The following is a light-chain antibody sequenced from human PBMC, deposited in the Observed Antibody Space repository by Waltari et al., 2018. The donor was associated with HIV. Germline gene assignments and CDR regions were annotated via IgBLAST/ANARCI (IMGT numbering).Light chain of an antibody. CDR3: QQYHIYST. Sequence: DIQMTQSPSTLSASVGDRVTITCRASQSINSWLAGYQQKPGKAPNLLIYKASPLERGVPSRFSGSGAGTEFTLTISSLQSDDSATYFCQQYHIYSTFGQGTKVEIK. CDR1: QSINSW. J-gene: IGKJ1*01. CDR2: KAS. V-gene: IGKV1-5*03.